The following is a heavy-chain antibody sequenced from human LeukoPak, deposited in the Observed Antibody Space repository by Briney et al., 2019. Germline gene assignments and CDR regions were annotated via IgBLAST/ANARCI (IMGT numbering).Heavy chain of an antibody. CDR1: GGSISSYY. V-gene: IGHV4-59*01. CDR2: IYYSGST. CDR3: ARVPYYYDSSGYYSVFDY. D-gene: IGHD3-22*01. J-gene: IGHJ4*02. Sequence: PSETLSLTYTVSGGSISSYYWSWIRQPPGKGLEWIGYIYYSGSTNYNPSLKSRVTISVVTSKNQFSLKLSSVTAADTAVYYCARVPYYYDSSGYYSVFDYWGQGTLVTVSS.